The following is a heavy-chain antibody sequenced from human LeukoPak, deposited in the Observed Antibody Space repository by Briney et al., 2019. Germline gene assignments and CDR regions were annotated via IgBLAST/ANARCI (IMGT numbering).Heavy chain of an antibody. V-gene: IGHV3-9*01. CDR3: AKDGNSSSWYVAFDI. CDR2: ISWNSGSI. D-gene: IGHD6-13*01. J-gene: IGHJ3*02. CDR1: GFTFSSYS. Sequence: GGSLRLSCAASGFTFSSYSMNWVRQAPGKGLEWVSGISWNSGSIGYADSVKGRFTISRDNAKNSLYLQMNSLRAEDTALYYCAKDGNSSSWYVAFDIWGQGTMVTVSS.